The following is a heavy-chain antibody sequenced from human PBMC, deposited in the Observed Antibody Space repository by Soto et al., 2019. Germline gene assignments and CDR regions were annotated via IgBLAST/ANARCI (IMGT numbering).Heavy chain of an antibody. V-gene: IGHV1-8*01. D-gene: IGHD3-22*01. J-gene: IGHJ4*02. CDR1: GYTFTRYD. CDR3: ARDRCDSSGSYSY. Sequence: ASVKVASKASGYTFTRYDITWVRQATGQGLEWMGWMNPNSGNTGYAQKFQGRVTMARDTSTSTAYMELSSLRSEDTAFYYCARDRCDSSGSYSYWGQGTLVTVSS. CDR2: MNPNSGNT.